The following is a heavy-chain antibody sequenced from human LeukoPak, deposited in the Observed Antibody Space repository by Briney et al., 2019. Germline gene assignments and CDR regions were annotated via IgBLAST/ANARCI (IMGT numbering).Heavy chain of an antibody. Sequence: GGSLRLSCAASGFTFGSYAMSWVRQAPGKGLYWVSGITSGGTTYYADSVKGRFTVSRDNSKNTPYLEMNSLRAEDTAVYYCAKGGYCSATSCHSNDYWGQGALVTVSS. J-gene: IGHJ4*02. CDR1: GFTFGSYA. CDR2: ITSGGTT. CDR3: AKGGYCSATSCHSNDY. V-gene: IGHV3-23*01. D-gene: IGHD2-2*01.